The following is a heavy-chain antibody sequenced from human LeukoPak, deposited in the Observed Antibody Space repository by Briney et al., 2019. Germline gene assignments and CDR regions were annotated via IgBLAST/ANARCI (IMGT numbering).Heavy chain of an antibody. CDR2: IYYSGST. CDR3: ARGSWCSYTNCMLRPFDY. Sequence: KPSETLSLTCNISGGSISDYYWNWIRQPPGKGLEWIGYIYYSGSTTYNPSLKSRVTMSVDTSKNQFSLRLSSVTAADTAVYYCARGSWCSYTNCMLRPFDYWGQGSLVTVSS. J-gene: IGHJ4*02. CDR1: GGSISDYY. V-gene: IGHV4-59*01. D-gene: IGHD2-2*01.